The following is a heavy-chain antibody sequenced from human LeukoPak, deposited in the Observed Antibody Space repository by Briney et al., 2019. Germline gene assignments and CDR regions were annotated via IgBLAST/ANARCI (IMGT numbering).Heavy chain of an antibody. CDR2: INPSGGST. CDR1: GYTFTSYY. J-gene: IGHJ6*02. V-gene: IGHV1-46*01. D-gene: IGHD1-26*01. Sequence: GASVKVSCKASGYTFTSYYMHWVRQAPGQGLEWMGIINPSGGSTSYAQKFQGRVTITADESTSTAYMELSSLRSEDTAVYYCARLWELRGAYYFYGMGVWGQGTTVTVSS. CDR3: ARLWELRGAYYFYGMGV.